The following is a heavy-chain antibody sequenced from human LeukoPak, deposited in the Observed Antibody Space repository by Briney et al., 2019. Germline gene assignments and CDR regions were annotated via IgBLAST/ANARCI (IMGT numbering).Heavy chain of an antibody. D-gene: IGHD3-3*01. CDR3: AKDPYSDFWSGYYFFDY. CDR1: GFTFSTYA. V-gene: IGHV3-23*01. J-gene: IGHJ4*02. Sequence: PGGSLRLSCAASGFTFSTYAMSWVRQAPGKGLEWVSGVSGSGGFTYYADSVKGRFTISRDNSKNTLYMQMSSLRAEDTALYYCAKDPYSDFWSGYYFFDYWGQGTLATVSS. CDR2: VSGSGGFT.